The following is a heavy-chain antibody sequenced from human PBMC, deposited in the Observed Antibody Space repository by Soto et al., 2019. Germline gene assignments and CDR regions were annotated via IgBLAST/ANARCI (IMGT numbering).Heavy chain of an antibody. D-gene: IGHD5-12*01. J-gene: IGHJ6*02. CDR1: GFTFSSYS. CDR2: ISSSSSYI. Sequence: GGSLRLSCAASGFTFSSYSMNWVRQAPGKGLEWVSSISSSSSYIYYADSVKGRFTISRDNAKNSLYLQMNSLRAEDTAVYYCARDIVANGYDYYYGMDVWGQGTTVTVSS. CDR3: ARDIVANGYDYYYGMDV. V-gene: IGHV3-21*01.